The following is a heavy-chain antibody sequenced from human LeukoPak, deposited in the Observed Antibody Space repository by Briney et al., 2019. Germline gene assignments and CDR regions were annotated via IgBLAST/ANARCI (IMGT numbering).Heavy chain of an antibody. CDR3: ARDYRPKYYYDSSGYYGWFDP. D-gene: IGHD3-22*01. V-gene: IGHV1-18*01. J-gene: IGHJ5*02. Sequence: ASVKVSCKASGYTFTSYGISWVRQAPGQGLEWLGWISAYSGNTNYAQKLQGRVTMTTDTSTSTAYMELRSLRSDDTAVYYCARDYRPKYYYDSSGYYGWFDPWGQGTLVTVSS. CDR2: ISAYSGNT. CDR1: GYTFTSYG.